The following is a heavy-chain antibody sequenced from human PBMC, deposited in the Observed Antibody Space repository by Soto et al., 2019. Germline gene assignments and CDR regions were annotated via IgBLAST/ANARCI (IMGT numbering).Heavy chain of an antibody. J-gene: IGHJ3*02. D-gene: IGHD3-22*01. Sequence: SGGSLRLSXAASGFTFSSFAMSWVRQAPGEGLGWVSAIRGRGGSTYYADSGEGRFTISRDNSKNTLYLQRNSLRAEDTAVYYCAQKRINMIIVVTPDAFDIWGQGTVVTVSS. CDR1: GFTFSSFA. CDR3: AQKRINMIIVVTPDAFDI. V-gene: IGHV3-23*01. CDR2: IRGRGGST.